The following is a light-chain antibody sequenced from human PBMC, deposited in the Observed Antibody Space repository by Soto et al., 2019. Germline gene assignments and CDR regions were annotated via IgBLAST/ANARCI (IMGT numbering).Light chain of an antibody. CDR1: QAISSY. V-gene: IGKV1-9*01. CDR2: AAS. CDR3: QHLNGYPRT. J-gene: IGKJ1*01. Sequence: DIQMTQSPSLLFASVGDRVTITCRASQAISSYLAWYQQKPGKAPKLLIYAASTLQSGVPSTFSGSGSGTEFTLTISSLQPEDFATYYGQHLNGYPRTFGQGTEVEI.